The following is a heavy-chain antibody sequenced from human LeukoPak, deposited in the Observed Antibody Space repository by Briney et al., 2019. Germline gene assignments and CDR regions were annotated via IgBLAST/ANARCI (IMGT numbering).Heavy chain of an antibody. CDR3: ARGRIVATILGY. CDR1: GGSISSGGYY. V-gene: IGHV4-31*03. J-gene: IGHJ4*02. CDR2: IYYSGST. Sequence: SQTLSLTCTVSGGSISSGGYYWSWIRQHPGKGLEWIGYIYYSGSTYYNPSLKSRVTISVDTSKNQFSLKLSSVTAADTAVYYCARGRIVATILGYWGQGTLVTVSS. D-gene: IGHD5-12*01.